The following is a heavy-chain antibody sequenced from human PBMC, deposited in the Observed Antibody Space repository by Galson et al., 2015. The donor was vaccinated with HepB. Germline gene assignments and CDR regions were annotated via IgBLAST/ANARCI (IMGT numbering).Heavy chain of an antibody. V-gene: IGHV3-73*01. CDR1: GFTFSGSA. D-gene: IGHD6-13*01. CDR2: IRSKTNNYAT. CDR3: TRMGDLSGYSSR. Sequence: SLRLSCAASGFTFSGSAIHWVRQASGKGPEWVGRIRSKTNNYATSYVPSLKGRFTISRDDSKNMAYLHMKSLKSEDTAVYYSTRMGDLSGYSSRWGQGTLVTVS. J-gene: IGHJ4*02.